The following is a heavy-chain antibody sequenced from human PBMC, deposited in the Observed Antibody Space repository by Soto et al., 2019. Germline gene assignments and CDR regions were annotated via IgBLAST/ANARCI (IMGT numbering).Heavy chain of an antibody. V-gene: IGHV5-51*01. J-gene: IGHJ3*02. CDR1: GYRFTSYW. CDR3: ATTTREMAHHGFDI. Sequence: PGESLKISCKGSGYRFTSYWIGWVLQMPWKGLEWMGIIYPGDSDTRYSPSFQGQVTVSADKSISTAYLQWSSLKASDTAIYYCATTTREMAHHGFDIWGQGTMVTVSS. CDR2: IYPGDSDT.